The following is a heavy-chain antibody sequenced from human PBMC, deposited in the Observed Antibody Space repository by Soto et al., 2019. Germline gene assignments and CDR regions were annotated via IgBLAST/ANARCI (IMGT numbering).Heavy chain of an antibody. CDR2: IYSGGST. Sequence: EVQLVESGGGLVQPGGSLRLSCAASGFSVSSDYMSWVRQAPGKGLEWVSVIYSGGSTYYADSVKGRFTISRDNSENTVYLEMNSLRAEDTAVYFCARGGRNINDDYDDYMDVWGKGTTVTVCS. J-gene: IGHJ6*03. CDR1: GFSVSSDY. D-gene: IGHD1-1*01. CDR3: ARGGRNINDDYDDYMDV. V-gene: IGHV3-66*01.